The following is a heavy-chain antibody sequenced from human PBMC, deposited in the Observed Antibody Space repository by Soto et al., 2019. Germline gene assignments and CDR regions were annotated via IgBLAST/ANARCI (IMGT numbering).Heavy chain of an antibody. V-gene: IGHV1-3*01. D-gene: IGHD2-2*01. J-gene: IGHJ4*02. CDR3: ARSSVPPYGSRTSCYSVDY. Sequence: QVQLVQSGAEVKKPGASVKLSCKASGYSFTTFGIHWVRQAPGQRPEWMGWTNAGNGNTRSSQRFQGRITITRDTSANTVYMELRDLRSEDTSVYYCARSSVPPYGSRTSCYSVDYWGQGTLVTVSS. CDR2: TNAGNGNT. CDR1: GYSFTTFG.